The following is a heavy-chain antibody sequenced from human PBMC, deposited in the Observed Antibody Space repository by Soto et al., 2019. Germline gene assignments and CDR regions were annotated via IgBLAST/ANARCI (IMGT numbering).Heavy chain of an antibody. J-gene: IGHJ6*02. CDR2: INHSGRT. CDR3: ARGRVVPVTSDYYYAMDV. V-gene: IGHV4-34*01. CDR1: CGSFSDDD. D-gene: IGHD2-8*01. Sequence: PSETLSLTCSFYCGSFSDDDWSFIRHPPGKGLDWIGEINHSGRTNYNPSVKSRVTISVDTSKNHFSLNLSPVAAADTAVYYCARGRVVPVTSDYYYAMDVWGQGTTVTVSS.